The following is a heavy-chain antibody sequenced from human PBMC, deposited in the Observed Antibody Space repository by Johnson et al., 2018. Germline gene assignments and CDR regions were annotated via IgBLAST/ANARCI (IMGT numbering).Heavy chain of an antibody. Sequence: QVQLVESGGGVVQPGRSLRLSCAASGFTFSSYGMHWVRQAPGKGLEWVAVISYDGSNKYYADSVKGRFTISRDNSKSTLYLQMNSLRAEDTAIYYCAKDLGAYYYYPFEIWGQGTMVTVSS. V-gene: IGHV3-30*18. J-gene: IGHJ3*02. CDR3: AKDLGAYYYYPFEI. CDR1: GFTFSSYG. D-gene: IGHD3-10*01. CDR2: ISYDGSNK.